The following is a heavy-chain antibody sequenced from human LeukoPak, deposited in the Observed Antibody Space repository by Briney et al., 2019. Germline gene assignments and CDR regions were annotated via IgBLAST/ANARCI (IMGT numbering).Heavy chain of an antibody. Sequence: GEPLKISCQGSGYSFPSYWIGWVGQVPGKGLEWIGIIYPGDSDTRYSPSFQGQVTISADKSISTAYLQWSSLKASDTAMYYCARQIDYCDSSAYGYWGQGTLVTVSS. J-gene: IGHJ4*02. CDR2: IYPGDSDT. CDR3: ARQIDYCDSSAYGY. CDR1: GYSFPSYW. D-gene: IGHD3-22*01. V-gene: IGHV5-51*01.